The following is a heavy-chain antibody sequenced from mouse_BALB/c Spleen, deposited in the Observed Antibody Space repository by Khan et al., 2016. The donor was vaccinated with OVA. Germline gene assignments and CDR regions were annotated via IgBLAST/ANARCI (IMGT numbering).Heavy chain of an antibody. CDR1: GFSLTDYA. V-gene: IGHV2-6-5*01. Sequence: QMQLEESGPGLVAPSQNLSITCTVSGFSLTDYAVSWIRQPPGKGLEWLGVIWVSGSKYYNSVLKPRLSISKDNSKSQVFLKMNSLQTDDTAMYFCARDPPYYSMDYWGQGTSVTVSS. CDR2: IWVSGSK. J-gene: IGHJ4*01. CDR3: ARDPPYYSMDY.